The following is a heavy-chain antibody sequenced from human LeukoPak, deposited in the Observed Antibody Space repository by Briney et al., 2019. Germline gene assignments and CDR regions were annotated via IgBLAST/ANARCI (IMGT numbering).Heavy chain of an antibody. CDR1: GGTFGSYV. J-gene: IGHJ2*01. CDR2: IIPIFGTA. V-gene: IGHV1-69*01. Sequence: SVKVSSKASGGTFGSYVISWVRQAPGQGLEWMGGIIPIFGTAHYAQKFQGRLTITADESTSTVYMEMSSLRSEDTAMYYCAKEGDTALVTGYFDLWGRGTLVTVSA. CDR3: AKEGDTALVTGYFDL. D-gene: IGHD5-18*01.